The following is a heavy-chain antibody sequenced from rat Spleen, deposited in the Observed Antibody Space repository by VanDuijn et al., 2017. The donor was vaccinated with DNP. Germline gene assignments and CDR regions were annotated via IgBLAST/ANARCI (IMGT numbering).Heavy chain of an antibody. J-gene: IGHJ2*01. D-gene: IGHD5-1*01. V-gene: IGHV3-3*01. CDR3: AVQLGVFDY. Sequence: EVQLQESGPGLVKPSQSLSLTCSVTGYSITTNFRWTWIRKFPGNKLEWMGYIDSAGNTNYNPSLKSRISSTRDTSKNQFFLQVNSVTTDDSATFYCAVQLGVFDYWGHGVMVTVSS. CDR1: GYSITTNFR. CDR2: IDSAGNT.